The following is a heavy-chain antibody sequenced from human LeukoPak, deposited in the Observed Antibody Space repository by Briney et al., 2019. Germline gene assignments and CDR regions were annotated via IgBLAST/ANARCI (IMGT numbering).Heavy chain of an antibody. V-gene: IGHV3-11*04. CDR3: ARLRFLEWSHVGDWFDP. CDR1: GFTFSDYY. J-gene: IGHJ5*02. Sequence: GGSLRLSCAASGFTFSDYYMSWIRQAPGKGLEWVSYISSSGSTIYYADSVKGRFTTSRDNAKNSLYLQMNSLRAEDTAVYYCARLRFLEWSHVGDWFDPWGQGTLVTVSS. CDR2: ISSSGSTI. D-gene: IGHD3-3*01.